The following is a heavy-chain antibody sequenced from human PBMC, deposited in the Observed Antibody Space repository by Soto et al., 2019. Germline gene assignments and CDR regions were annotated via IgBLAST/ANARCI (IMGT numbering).Heavy chain of an antibody. CDR2: ISGSGGST. J-gene: IGHJ4*02. V-gene: IGHV3-23*01. Sequence: GGSLRLSCAASGFTFSSYAMSWVRQAPGKGLEWVSAISGSGGSTYYADSVKGRFTISRDNSKNTLYLQMNSLRAEDTAVYYCAKSTQTTVTTYEGYYFDYWGQGTLVTVSS. D-gene: IGHD4-4*01. CDR3: AKSTQTTVTTYEGYYFDY. CDR1: GFTFSSYA.